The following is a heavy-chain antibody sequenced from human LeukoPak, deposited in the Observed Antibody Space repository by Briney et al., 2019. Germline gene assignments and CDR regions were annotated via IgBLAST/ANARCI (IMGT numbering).Heavy chain of an antibody. CDR1: GFTVSRNY. V-gene: IGHV3-66*01. J-gene: IGHJ4*02. CDR3: ARDKQDYDSSGYYDY. D-gene: IGHD3-22*01. CDR2: IYSGAST. Sequence: GGSLRLSCAASGFTVSRNYMSWVRQAPGKGVEWVSVIYSGASTYYADSVQRRFTISTDNSKNTLYLQMNSLRAEDTAVYYCARDKQDYDSSGYYDYWGQGTLVTVSS.